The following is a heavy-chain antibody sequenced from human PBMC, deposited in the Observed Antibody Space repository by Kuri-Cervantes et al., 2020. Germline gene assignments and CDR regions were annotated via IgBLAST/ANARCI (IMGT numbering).Heavy chain of an antibody. V-gene: IGHV1-46*01. Sequence: ASVKVSCKASGYIFTSYYMHWVRQAPGQGLEWMGIINPSGGSTRYVQKFQGRVTITTDESTSTAYMELSSLRSEDTAVYYCASIDYDSNGFYYEVVDSWGQGTLVTVSS. CDR3: ASIDYDSNGFYYEVVDS. CDR1: GYIFTSYY. D-gene: IGHD3-22*01. J-gene: IGHJ5*01. CDR2: INPSGGST.